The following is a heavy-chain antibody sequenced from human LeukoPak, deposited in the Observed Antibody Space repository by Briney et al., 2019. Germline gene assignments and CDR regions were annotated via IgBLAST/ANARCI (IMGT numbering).Heavy chain of an antibody. CDR2: IWYDGSNK. J-gene: IGHJ2*01. D-gene: IGHD4-17*01. CDR3: AKDGSDGDYFRPEWHFDL. V-gene: IGHV3-33*06. Sequence: GGSLRLSCAASGFTFSSYGMHWVRQAPGKGLEWVAVIWYDGSNKYYADSVKGRFTISRDNSKNTLYLQMNSLRAEDTAVYYCAKDGSDGDYFRPEWHFDLWGRGTLVTVSS. CDR1: GFTFSSYG.